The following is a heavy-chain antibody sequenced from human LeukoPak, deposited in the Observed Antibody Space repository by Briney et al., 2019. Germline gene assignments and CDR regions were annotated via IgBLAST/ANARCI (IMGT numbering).Heavy chain of an antibody. CDR1: GGSINNGRYY. J-gene: IGHJ3*02. D-gene: IGHD5-18*01. Sequence: KSSETLSLTCTVSGGSINNGRYYWAWIRQPPGKGLEWIGTTYYSGSTYYNPSLKSRVTISVDRSRDQFSLNLYSVTAADTAVYFCARHLSPVTLLDPFDIWGQGTMVTVPS. CDR3: ARHLSPVTLLDPFDI. V-gene: IGHV4-39*01. CDR2: TYYSGST.